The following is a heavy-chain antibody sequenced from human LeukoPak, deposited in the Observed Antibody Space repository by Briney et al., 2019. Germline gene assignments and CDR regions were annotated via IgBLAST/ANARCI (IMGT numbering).Heavy chain of an antibody. CDR2: ISSTSDYI. Sequence: GGSLRLSCAASGFTFSDLTMNWVRQAPGKGLEWVSSISSTSDYIYKADSLKGRFTISRDNAKNSLYLQMNSLRAEDTALYHCARVGMKAAAGYYFDYWGQGTLVTVSS. CDR1: GFTFSDLT. J-gene: IGHJ4*02. D-gene: IGHD6-13*01. V-gene: IGHV3-21*04. CDR3: ARVGMKAAAGYYFDY.